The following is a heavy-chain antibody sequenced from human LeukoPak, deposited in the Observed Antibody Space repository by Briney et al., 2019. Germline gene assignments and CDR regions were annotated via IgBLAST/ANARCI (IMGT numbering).Heavy chain of an antibody. V-gene: IGHV3-30*18. Sequence: GGPLRLSCAASGFTFSSYGMHWVRQAPGKGLEWVAVISYDGSNKYYADSVKGRFTISRDNSKNTLYLQMNSLRAEDTAVYYCAKARNSGGVFDYWGQGTLVTVSS. CDR3: AKARNSGGVFDY. CDR2: ISYDGSNK. D-gene: IGHD2-15*01. CDR1: GFTFSSYG. J-gene: IGHJ4*02.